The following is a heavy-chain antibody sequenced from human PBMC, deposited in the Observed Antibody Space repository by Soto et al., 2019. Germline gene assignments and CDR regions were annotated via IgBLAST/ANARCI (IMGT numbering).Heavy chain of an antibody. CDR3: ARGVQYDSSGYYYFY. V-gene: IGHV1-69*13. J-gene: IGHJ4*02. CDR2: IIPLFGTA. D-gene: IGHD3-22*01. CDR1: GGTFSNYA. Sequence: SVKVSCKASGGTFSNYAIDWVRQAPGQGLEWMGGIIPLFGTANYAQKFQGRITITADESTSTAYMELRSLRSEDTAVYYCARGVQYDSSGYYYFYWGQGNLVTVSS.